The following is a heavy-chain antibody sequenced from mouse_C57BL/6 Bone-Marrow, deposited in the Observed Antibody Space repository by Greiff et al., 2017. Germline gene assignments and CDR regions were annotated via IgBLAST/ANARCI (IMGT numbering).Heavy chain of an antibody. CDR3: ARDGYFLDY. J-gene: IGHJ2*01. CDR1: GYTFTDYY. V-gene: IGHV1-26*01. Sequence: EVQLQQSGPELVKPGASVKISCKASGYTFTDYYMNWVKQSHGKSLEWIGDINPNNGGTSYNQKFKGKATLTVDKSSSTAYMGLRSLTSEDSAVYYCARDGYFLDYWGQGTTLTVSS. D-gene: IGHD2-3*01. CDR2: INPNNGGT.